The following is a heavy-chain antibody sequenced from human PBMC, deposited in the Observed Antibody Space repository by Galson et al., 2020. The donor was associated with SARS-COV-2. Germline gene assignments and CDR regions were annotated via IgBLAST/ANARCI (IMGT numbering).Heavy chain of an antibody. CDR3: ARGRLGRGWRPGALPSIAAAGGLFDY. CDR1: GFTFSSYW. Sequence: QLGESLKISCAASGFTFSSYWMSWVRQAPGKGLEWVANIKQDGSEKYYVDSVKGRFTISRDNAKNSLYLQMNSLRAEDTAVYYCARGRLGRGWRPGALPSIAAAGGLFDYWGQGTLVTVSS. D-gene: IGHD6-13*01. V-gene: IGHV3-7*01. CDR2: IKQDGSEK. J-gene: IGHJ4*02.